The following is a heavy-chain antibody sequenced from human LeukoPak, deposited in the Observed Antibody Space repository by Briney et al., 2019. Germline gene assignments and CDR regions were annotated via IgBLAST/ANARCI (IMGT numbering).Heavy chain of an antibody. J-gene: IGHJ4*02. D-gene: IGHD1-26*01. V-gene: IGHV3-23*01. CDR3: AKGLLRSGSYYSLFVYFDY. CDR2: ISGSGGST. CDR1: GFTFSSHP. Sequence: GGSLRLSCPASGFTFSSHPMSWVRQAPGKRLDWVSVISGSGGSTYSADSVKGRFTISRDNSKNTLYLQMSSLRAEDTAIYYCAKGLLRSGSYYSLFVYFDYWGQGTLVTVSS.